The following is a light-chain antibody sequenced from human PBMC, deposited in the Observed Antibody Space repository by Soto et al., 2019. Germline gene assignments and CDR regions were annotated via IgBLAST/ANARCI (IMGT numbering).Light chain of an antibody. V-gene: IGKV3-15*01. CDR1: QSVSSN. Sequence: EIVMTQSPAILSVSPGERATLSCRASQSVSSNLAWYQQKPGQAPRLLIYGASTGATGIPARFSGSGSGTEFTLTISSLQSEDFAVYYCQQYNNWPPYTFGQGTKLEIK. CDR3: QQYNNWPPYT. CDR2: GAS. J-gene: IGKJ2*01.